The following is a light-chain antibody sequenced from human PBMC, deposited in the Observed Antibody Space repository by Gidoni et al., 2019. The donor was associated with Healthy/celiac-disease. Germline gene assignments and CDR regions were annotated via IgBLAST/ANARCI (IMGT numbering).Light chain of an antibody. CDR2: AAS. V-gene: IGKV1-9*01. CDR1: QGISSY. J-gene: IGKJ1*01. Sequence: IQLPQSPSFLSASVGDRVTITCRASQGISSYLAWYQQKPGKAPKLLTYAASTLQSGVPSRFSGSGSGTEFTLTISSLQPEDFATYYCQQLNSYPRTFGQGTKVEIK. CDR3: QQLNSYPRT.